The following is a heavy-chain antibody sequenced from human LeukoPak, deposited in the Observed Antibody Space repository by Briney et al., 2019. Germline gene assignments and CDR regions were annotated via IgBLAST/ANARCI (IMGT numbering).Heavy chain of an antibody. CDR2: INHSGST. V-gene: IGHV4-34*01. CDR1: GGSFSGYY. J-gene: IGHJ5*02. Sequence: SETLSLTCAVYGGSFSGYYWSWIRQPPGKGLEWVGEINHSGSTNYNPSLKSRVTISVDTSKNQFSLKLSSVTAADTAVYYCARDLPRDFPGSWFDPWGQGTLVTVSS. D-gene: IGHD3-10*01. CDR3: ARDLPRDFPGSWFDP.